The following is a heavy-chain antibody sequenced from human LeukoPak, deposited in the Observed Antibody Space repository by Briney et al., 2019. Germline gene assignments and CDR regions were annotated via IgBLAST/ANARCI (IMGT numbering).Heavy chain of an antibody. D-gene: IGHD4-17*01. J-gene: IGHJ4*02. V-gene: IGHV3-74*01. CDR3: ARDFDGPRASDY. Sequence: GGSLRLSCAASGFTFSYFWMHWFRQTPGKGLVWVSCINTDGSYSTYADSVKGRFTISRDNVRNTLYLQMNSLRAEDSAVYYCARDFDGPRASDYWGQGTSVTVSS. CDR2: INTDGSYS. CDR1: GFTFSYFW.